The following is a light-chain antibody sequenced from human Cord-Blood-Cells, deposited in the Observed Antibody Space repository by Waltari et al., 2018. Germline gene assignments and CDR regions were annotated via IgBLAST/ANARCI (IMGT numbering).Light chain of an antibody. CDR1: QSVSSN. Sequence: EIVMTQSPATLSVSPGARATLSCRARQSVSSNLAWYQQKPGQAPRLLIYGASTRATGIPARFSGSGSGKECTLTISSLQSEDCAVYYCQEYNNWAPYSFGQGTKLEIK. V-gene: IGKV3-15*01. CDR3: QEYNNWAPYS. J-gene: IGKJ2*03. CDR2: GAS.